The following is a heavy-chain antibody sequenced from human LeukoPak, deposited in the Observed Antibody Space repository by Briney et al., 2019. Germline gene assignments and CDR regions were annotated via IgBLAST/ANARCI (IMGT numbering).Heavy chain of an antibody. J-gene: IGHJ4*02. CDR1: GGSFSGYY. CDR2: INHSGST. CDR3: ASPWDF. V-gene: IGHV4-34*01. Sequence: SETLSLTCAVYGGSFSGYYWGWIRQPPGKGLEWIGEINHSGSTNYNPSLKSRVTISVDTSKNQFSLKLSSVTAADPAVYYCASPWDFWGQGTLVTVSS.